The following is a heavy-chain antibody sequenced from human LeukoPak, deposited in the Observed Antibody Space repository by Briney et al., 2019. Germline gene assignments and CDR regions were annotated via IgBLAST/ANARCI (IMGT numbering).Heavy chain of an antibody. CDR1: GYTFTSYA. V-gene: IGHV7-4-1*02. CDR2: INTNTGNP. CDR3: ARGGGSGWFDAFDI. D-gene: IGHD6-19*01. J-gene: IGHJ3*02. Sequence: ASVKVSCKASGYTFTSYAMNWVRQAPGQGLEWMGWINTNTGNPTYAQGFTGRFVFSLDTSVSTAYLQISSLKAEDTAVYYCARGGGSGWFDAFDIWGQGTMVTVSS.